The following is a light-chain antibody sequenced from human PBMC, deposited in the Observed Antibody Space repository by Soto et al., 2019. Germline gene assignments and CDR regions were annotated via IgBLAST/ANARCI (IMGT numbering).Light chain of an antibody. J-gene: IGKJ1*01. Sequence: EIVLTQSPGTLSLSPGERATLSCRASQSVSSSYLVWYQQKPGQAPRLLMFGASSRATGIPDRFSGSGSGTDFTLTISSLQPDDFATYYCQQYNSYSKTFGQGTKVDIK. CDR2: GAS. CDR3: QQYNSYSKT. V-gene: IGKV3-20*01. CDR1: QSVSSSY.